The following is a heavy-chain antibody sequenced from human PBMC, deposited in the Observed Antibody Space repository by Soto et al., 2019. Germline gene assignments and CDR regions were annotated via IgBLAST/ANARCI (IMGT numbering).Heavy chain of an antibody. Sequence: PSETLSLTCAVYGGSFRGYYWSWIRQPPGKGLEWIGEINHSGSTNYNPSLKSRVTISVDTSKNQFSLKLSSVTAADTAVYYCARFHGMDVWGQGTTVTVS. J-gene: IGHJ6*02. CDR3: ARFHGMDV. CDR2: INHSGST. CDR1: GGSFRGYY. V-gene: IGHV4-34*01.